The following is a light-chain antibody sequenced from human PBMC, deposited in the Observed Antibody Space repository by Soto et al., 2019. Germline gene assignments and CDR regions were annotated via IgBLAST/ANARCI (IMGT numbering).Light chain of an antibody. Sequence: QSALTQPASVSGSPGQSITISCTGTSSDVGGYNYVPWYQQHPGKAPKLMIYEVSNRPSGVSNRFSGSKSGNTASLTISGLQAEDEADYYCSSDTSTSAVLFGGGTKVTVL. CDR1: SSDVGGYNY. CDR3: SSDTSTSAVL. J-gene: IGLJ2*01. CDR2: EVS. V-gene: IGLV2-14*01.